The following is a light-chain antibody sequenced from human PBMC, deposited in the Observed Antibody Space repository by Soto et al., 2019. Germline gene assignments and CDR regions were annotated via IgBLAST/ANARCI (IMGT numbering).Light chain of an antibody. CDR2: DAS. CDR3: QQYNNWPYT. J-gene: IGKJ2*01. V-gene: IGKV3-15*01. CDR1: QSVNSN. Sequence: EIMMTQSPATLSVSPGERAALSCRVSQSVNSNFAWYQQKPGQAPRLLIYDASTRATDIPARFSGSGSGTEFTLTISSLQSEDFAVYYCQQYNNWPYTFGQGTKLEIK.